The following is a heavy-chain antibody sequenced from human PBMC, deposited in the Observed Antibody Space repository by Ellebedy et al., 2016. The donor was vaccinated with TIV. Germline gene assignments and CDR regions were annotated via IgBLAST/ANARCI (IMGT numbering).Heavy chain of an antibody. CDR2: ISSSSSYI. V-gene: IGHV3-21*01. CDR1: GFTFSSYS. CDR3: AGVGVPAAMVGWFDP. J-gene: IGHJ5*02. D-gene: IGHD2-2*01. Sequence: GESLKISXAASGFTFSSYSMNWVRQAPGKGLEWVSSISSSSSYIYYADSVKGRFTISRDNAKNSLYLQMNSLRAEDTAVYYCAGVGVPAAMVGWFDPWGQGTLVTVSS.